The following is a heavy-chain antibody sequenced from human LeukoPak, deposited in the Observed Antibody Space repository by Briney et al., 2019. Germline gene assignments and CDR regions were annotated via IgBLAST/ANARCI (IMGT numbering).Heavy chain of an antibody. D-gene: IGHD5-24*01. V-gene: IGHV1-18*04. Sequence: ASVKVSCKASGYTFSGYYMHWVRQAPGQGLEWVGWISTKKGNTNYAQKLEGRVTISADTSTSTAYMELRSLRSDDTAVYYCARDGRGFDYWGQGTLVSVSS. J-gene: IGHJ4*02. CDR1: GYTFSGYY. CDR2: ISTKKGNT. CDR3: ARDGRGFDY.